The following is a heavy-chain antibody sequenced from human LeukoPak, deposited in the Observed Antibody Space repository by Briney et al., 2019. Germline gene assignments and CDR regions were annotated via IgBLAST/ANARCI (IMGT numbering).Heavy chain of an antibody. D-gene: IGHD3-22*01. J-gene: IGHJ4*02. V-gene: IGHV3-66*01. CDR3: ARDRGGDSSGYPLH. CDR1: GFTVSSNY. CDR2: IYSGGST. Sequence: GGSLRLSCAASGFTVSSNYMSWVRQAPGKGLEWVSVIYSGGSTYYADSVKGRFTISRDNSKNTLYLQMNSLRAEDTAVYYCARDRGGDSSGYPLHWGQRTLVTVSS.